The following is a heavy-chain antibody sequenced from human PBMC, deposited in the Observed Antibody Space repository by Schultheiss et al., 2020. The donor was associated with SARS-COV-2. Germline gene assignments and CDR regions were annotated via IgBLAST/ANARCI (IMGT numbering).Heavy chain of an antibody. J-gene: IGHJ6*02. CDR2: IYSGGST. CDR1: GVSFTTYD. CDR3: AKDSWYCSSTSCLSLGGMDV. D-gene: IGHD2-2*01. Sequence: GGSLRLSCAASGVSFTTYDMIWVRQAPGKGLEWVAVIYSGGSTYYADSVKGRFTISRDNAKNSLYLQMNSLRAEDTALYYCAKDSWYCSSTSCLSLGGMDVWGQGTTVTVSS. V-gene: IGHV3-53*05.